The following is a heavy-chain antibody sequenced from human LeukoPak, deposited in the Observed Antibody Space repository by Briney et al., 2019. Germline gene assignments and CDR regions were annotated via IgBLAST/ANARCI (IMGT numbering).Heavy chain of an antibody. Sequence: ASVKVSCKASGYTFPSYDINWLRQATGQGLEWMGWMNPNSGNTGYAQKFQGRVTITRNTSISTAYMELSSLRSEDTAVYYCARGNLRFLEWSWQMDVWGKGTTVTVSS. CDR2: MNPNSGNT. D-gene: IGHD3-3*01. J-gene: IGHJ6*04. V-gene: IGHV1-8*03. CDR1: GYTFPSYD. CDR3: ARGNLRFLEWSWQMDV.